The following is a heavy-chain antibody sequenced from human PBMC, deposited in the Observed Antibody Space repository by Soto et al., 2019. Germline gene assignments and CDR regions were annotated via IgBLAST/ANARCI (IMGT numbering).Heavy chain of an antibody. V-gene: IGHV1-18*01. D-gene: IGHD2-21*02. Sequence: QVQLVQAGAEVKKPGASVKVSCKASGYTFTSYGITWVRQAPGQGLEWMGGISAYNGNTNYAQKLQGRVTMTTDTSTGTAYMELRSLRSDDTAVYYCARASSYCGGDCYYYYGMDVWGQGTTVTVSS. CDR3: ARASSYCGGDCYYYYGMDV. CDR2: ISAYNGNT. CDR1: GYTFTSYG. J-gene: IGHJ6*02.